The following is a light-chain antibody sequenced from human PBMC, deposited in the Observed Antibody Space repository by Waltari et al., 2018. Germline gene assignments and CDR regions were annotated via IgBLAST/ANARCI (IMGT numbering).Light chain of an antibody. CDR3: QQYFSYPRT. CDR1: QTVLYNYNNKNH. CDR2: WGS. Sequence: DIVMTQSPDSLAVSLGERANINCKSSQTVLYNYNNKNHLAWFQQKPGQPPKLLISWGSTRESGVPDRFSGSGSGTAFTLTISNLQAEDEAVYYCQQYFSYPRTFGLGTKVEI. J-gene: IGKJ2*01. V-gene: IGKV4-1*01.